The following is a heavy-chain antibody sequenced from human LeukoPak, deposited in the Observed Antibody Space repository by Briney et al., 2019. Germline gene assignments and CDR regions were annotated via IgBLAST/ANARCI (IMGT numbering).Heavy chain of an antibody. D-gene: IGHD5-18*01. Sequence: GGSLRLSCAASGFTFSSYAMSWVRQAPGKGLEWVPAISGSGGSTYYADSVQGRFTISRDNSKNTLYLQMNSLRAEDTAAYSCAKSRGYSYGYGGEAFDIWGQGTMVTVSS. CDR2: ISGSGGST. V-gene: IGHV3-23*01. J-gene: IGHJ3*02. CDR3: AKSRGYSYGYGGEAFDI. CDR1: GFTFSSYA.